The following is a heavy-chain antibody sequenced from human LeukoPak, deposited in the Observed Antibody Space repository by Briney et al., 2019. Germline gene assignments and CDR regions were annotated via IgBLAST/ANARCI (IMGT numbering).Heavy chain of an antibody. CDR1: GYTFTSYA. D-gene: IGHD3-22*01. V-gene: IGHV7-4-1*02. Sequence: ASVKVSCKASGYTFTSYAMNWVRQAPGQGLEWMGWINTNTGNPTYAQGFTGRFVFSLDTSVSTAYLQISSLKAEDTAVYYCARDHDSSGYLYYFDYWGQGTLVTVSS. J-gene: IGHJ4*02. CDR2: INTNTGNP. CDR3: ARDHDSSGYLYYFDY.